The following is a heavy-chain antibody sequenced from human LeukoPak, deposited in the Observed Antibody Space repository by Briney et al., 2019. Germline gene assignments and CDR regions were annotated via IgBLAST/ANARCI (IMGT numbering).Heavy chain of an antibody. CDR3: ARLISPHDAFDI. J-gene: IGHJ3*02. V-gene: IGHV1-2*02. CDR2: INPNSGGT. Sequence: ASVKVSRKASGYAFTGYYMHWVRQAPGQGLEWMGWINPNSGGTNYAQKFQGRVTMTRDTSISTAYMELSRLRSDDTAVYYCARLISPHDAFDIWGQGTMVTVSS. CDR1: GYAFTGYY.